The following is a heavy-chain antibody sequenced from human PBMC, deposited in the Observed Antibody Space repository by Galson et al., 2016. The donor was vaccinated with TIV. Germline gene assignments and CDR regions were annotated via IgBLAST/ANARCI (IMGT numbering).Heavy chain of an antibody. CDR3: ARLTPWGGDYYYFDR. CDR1: GGTLSNDP. CDR2: IIPIAGIS. D-gene: IGHD2-21*02. Sequence: SVKVSCKASGGTLSNDPITWVRQAPGQGLEWMGGIIPIAGISDNSQKFQGRVSITADVSTNTVYMELNSLRSEDTAVFYCARLTPWGGDYYYFDRWGQGTLVTVSS. V-gene: IGHV1-69*10. J-gene: IGHJ4*02.